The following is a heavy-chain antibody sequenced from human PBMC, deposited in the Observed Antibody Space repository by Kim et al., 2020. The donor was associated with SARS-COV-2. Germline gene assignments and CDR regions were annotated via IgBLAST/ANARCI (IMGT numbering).Heavy chain of an antibody. D-gene: IGHD3-3*01. CDR1: GSTFSNAW. CDR2: IKTKTSGETT. J-gene: IGHJ4*02. V-gene: IGHV3-15*01. Sequence: GGSLRLSCAASGSTFSNAWMSWVRQAPGKGLEWVGRIKTKTSGETTDYAAPVKGRFTISRDDSKNMLYLQMNSLKIEDTAVYYCTTYEVWGQGTLVTVSS. CDR3: TTYEV.